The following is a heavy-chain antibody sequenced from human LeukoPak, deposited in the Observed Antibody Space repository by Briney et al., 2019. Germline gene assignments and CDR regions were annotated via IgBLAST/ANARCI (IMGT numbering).Heavy chain of an antibody. D-gene: IGHD4-23*01. CDR3: AKDSLLTVVSPVAAS. CDR1: GFTFSTYW. J-gene: IGHJ5*02. CDR2: IKQDGSEK. V-gene: IGHV3-7*01. Sequence: GGSLRLSCAASGFTFSTYWMSWVRQAPGKGLEWVANIKQDGSEKYYVDSVKGRFAISRDNAKNPLFLQMNTLRVEDTAVYYCAKDSLLTVVSPVAASWGQGTLVTVSS.